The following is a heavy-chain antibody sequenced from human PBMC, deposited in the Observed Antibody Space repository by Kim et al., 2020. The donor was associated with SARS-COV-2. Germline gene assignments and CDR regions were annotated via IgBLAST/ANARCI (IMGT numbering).Heavy chain of an antibody. CDR2: ISYDGSNK. Sequence: RGSLRLSCATSGFTFSSYAMHWVRQAPGKGLEWVAAISYDGSNKYYVDSMKGRFTVSRDNSKNTLYLQMSSLRPEDTAVYYCARGGVFFDNDSFDVWGQGTMVTVSS. CDR1: GFTFSSYA. D-gene: IGHD3-16*01. J-gene: IGHJ3*01. CDR3: ARGGVFFDNDSFDV. V-gene: IGHV3-30*04.